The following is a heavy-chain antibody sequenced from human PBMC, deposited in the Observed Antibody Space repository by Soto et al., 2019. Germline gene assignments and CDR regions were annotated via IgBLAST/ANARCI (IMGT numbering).Heavy chain of an antibody. Sequence: VQLVESGGGLIQPGGSLRLSCAASGFTFGNYWMHWVRQSPGKGLVWVSSVNGDGSSTTYADSVEGRFTVSRDSAKNTLHLQMNSLIVDDTAVYYCVRDAGHRGDYWGQGTLVTVSS. V-gene: IGHV3-74*03. CDR3: VRDAGHRGDY. J-gene: IGHJ4*02. CDR2: VNGDGSST. D-gene: IGHD3-10*01. CDR1: GFTFGNYW.